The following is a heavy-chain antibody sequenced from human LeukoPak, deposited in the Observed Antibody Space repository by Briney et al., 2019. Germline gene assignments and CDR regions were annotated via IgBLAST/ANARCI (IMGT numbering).Heavy chain of an antibody. CDR1: GYTFTNYD. CDR2: MNPNSGNT. J-gene: IGHJ6*02. CDR3: ARDYSSSWYEFSYYYGMDV. Sequence: ASVKVSCKASGYTFTNYDINWVRQATGQGLEWMGWMNPNSGNTGYAQKFQGRVTMTRNTSISTAYMGLSSLRSEDTAVYYCARDYSSSWYEFSYYYGMDVWGQGTTVTVSS. D-gene: IGHD6-13*01. V-gene: IGHV1-8*01.